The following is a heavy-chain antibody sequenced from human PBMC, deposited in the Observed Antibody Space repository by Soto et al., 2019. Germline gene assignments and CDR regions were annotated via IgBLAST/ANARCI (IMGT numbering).Heavy chain of an antibody. CDR1: GGTFSSYA. J-gene: IGHJ4*02. D-gene: IGHD3-3*01. CDR3: ARGGRFLEWLQNDY. Sequence: ASVKVSCKASGGTFSSYAISWVRQAPGQGLEWMGGIIPIFGTANYAQKFQGRVTITADESTSTAYMELSSLRSEDTAVYYCARGGRFLEWLQNDYWGQGTLVPV. V-gene: IGHV1-69*13. CDR2: IIPIFGTA.